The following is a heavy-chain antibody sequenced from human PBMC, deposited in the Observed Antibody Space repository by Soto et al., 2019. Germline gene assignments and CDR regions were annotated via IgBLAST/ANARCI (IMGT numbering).Heavy chain of an antibody. CDR3: ARTMIVVVMNYYYYGMDV. CDR2: INPNCGST. J-gene: IGHJ6*02. Sequence: GAPAKCSCKATGLTLPRHFMHWVRQAPGKRRGGMGIINPNCGSTKHPQKVQGRDPKNKDTSTSTVYMELSSLRSEDTAVYYCARTMIVVVMNYYYYGMDVWGQGTTVTVSS. CDR1: GLTLPRHF. V-gene: IGHV1-46*01. D-gene: IGHD3-22*01.